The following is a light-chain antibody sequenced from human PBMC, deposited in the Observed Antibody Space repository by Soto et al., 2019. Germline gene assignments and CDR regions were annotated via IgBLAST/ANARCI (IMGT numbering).Light chain of an antibody. CDR1: NSNVGSHR. CDR2: ANN. Sequence: QSVLTQSPSASATPGQRVTISCSGSNSNVGSHRVNWYQQLPGTAPKLLIYANNQRPSGVPDRFSGSKSGASASLAISGVQAEDEADYYCAAWDDSLDAAVFGGGTQLTV. V-gene: IGLV1-44*01. J-gene: IGLJ7*01. CDR3: AAWDDSLDAAV.